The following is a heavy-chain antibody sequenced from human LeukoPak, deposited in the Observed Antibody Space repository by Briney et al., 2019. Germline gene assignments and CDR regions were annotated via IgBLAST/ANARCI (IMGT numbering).Heavy chain of an antibody. Sequence: GASVKVSCKASGYTFTSYGISWVRQAPGQGLEWMGWIGAYNGNTNYAQKLQGRVTMTTDTSTSTAYMELRSLRSDDTAVYYCARSLSPSYDYVWGSYRYPAFDIWGQGTMVTVSS. D-gene: IGHD3-16*02. J-gene: IGHJ3*02. V-gene: IGHV1-18*04. CDR3: ARSLSPSYDYVWGSYRYPAFDI. CDR1: GYTFTSYG. CDR2: IGAYNGNT.